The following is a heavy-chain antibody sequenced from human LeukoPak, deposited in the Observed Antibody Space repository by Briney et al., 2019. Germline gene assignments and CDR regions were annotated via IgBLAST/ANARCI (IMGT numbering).Heavy chain of an antibody. CDR3: ASTNTYSGPNVAYYYYGMDV. Sequence: GEPLKISCKGSGYSFTSYWIGWVSQMPGKGLEWMGIIYPGDSDTRYSPSFQGQVTISADKSISTAYLQWSSLKASDTAMYYCASTNTYSGPNVAYYYYGMDVWGQGTTVTVSS. D-gene: IGHD1-26*01. J-gene: IGHJ6*02. CDR2: IYPGDSDT. CDR1: GYSFTSYW. V-gene: IGHV5-51*01.